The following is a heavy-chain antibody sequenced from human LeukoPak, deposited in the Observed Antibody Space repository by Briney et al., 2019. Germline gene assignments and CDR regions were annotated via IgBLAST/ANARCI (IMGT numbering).Heavy chain of an antibody. CDR3: ATARPFYGYFDY. CDR1: GGSFSGYY. D-gene: IGHD3-10*01. CDR2: INHSGST. V-gene: IGHV4-34*01. J-gene: IGHJ4*02. Sequence: SETLSLTCAVYGGSFSGYYWSWIRQPPGKGLEWIGEINHSGSTNYNPSLKSRVTISVDTSKNQFSLKLSSVTAADTAVYYCATARPFYGYFDYWGQGTLVTVSS.